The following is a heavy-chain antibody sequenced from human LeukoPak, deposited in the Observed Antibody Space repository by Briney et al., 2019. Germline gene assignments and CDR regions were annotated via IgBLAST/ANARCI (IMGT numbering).Heavy chain of an antibody. CDR2: IWYDGSNK. CDR1: GFTFSSYG. J-gene: IGHJ4*02. V-gene: IGHV3-33*01. D-gene: IGHD3-22*01. CDR3: ARDLSADGSSGLAV. Sequence: GGSLRLSCAASGFTFSSYGMHWVRQAPGKGLEWVAVIWYDGSNKYYADSVKGRFIIPRDNSKNTLYLQMNSLRAEDTAVYYCARDLSADGSSGLAVWGQGTLVTVSS.